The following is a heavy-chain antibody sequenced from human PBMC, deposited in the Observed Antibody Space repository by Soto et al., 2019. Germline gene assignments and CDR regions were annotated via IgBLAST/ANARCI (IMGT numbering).Heavy chain of an antibody. D-gene: IGHD1-26*01. V-gene: IGHV3-74*01. Sequence: EVQLVESGGGLILPGGSLRLSCAASGFTFNTHWMHWVRQAPGKGLVWVSRINSDGSITDYADSVKGRFSISRDNPMNAVYLQTNSLSPEDTAVYYCPRAMLSVGAAAEGDFWGQGTLVTVSS. CDR2: INSDGSIT. CDR3: PRAMLSVGAAAEGDF. CDR1: GFTFNTHW. J-gene: IGHJ4*02.